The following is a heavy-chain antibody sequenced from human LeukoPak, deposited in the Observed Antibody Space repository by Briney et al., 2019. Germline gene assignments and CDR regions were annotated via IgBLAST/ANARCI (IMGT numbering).Heavy chain of an antibody. V-gene: IGHV7-4-1*02. D-gene: IGHD3-10*01. CDR2: INTNTGNP. Sequence: ASVKVSCKASGYTFTSYAMNWVRQAPGQGLEWMGWINTNTGNPMYAQGFTGRFVFSLDTSVSTAYLQISSLKAEDTAVYYCARAPKSLYGSGTPRRYFDYWGQGTLVTVSS. J-gene: IGHJ4*02. CDR1: GYTFTSYA. CDR3: ARAPKSLYGSGTPRRYFDY.